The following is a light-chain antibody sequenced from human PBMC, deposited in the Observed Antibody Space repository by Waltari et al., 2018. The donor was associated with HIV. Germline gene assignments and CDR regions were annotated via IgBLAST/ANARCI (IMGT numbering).Light chain of an antibody. CDR2: AVT. Sequence: QSALTQPASLSGSPGQSISISCLGVHSNVAGHFSWYQHNPGKAPKVIIYAVTERPSGVSHRFSGSRSGNTASLTISGLQAEDEADYYCCSYVGRWVFGGGTTLTVL. V-gene: IGLV2-23*02. CDR1: HSNVAGH. J-gene: IGLJ2*01. CDR3: CSYVGRWV.